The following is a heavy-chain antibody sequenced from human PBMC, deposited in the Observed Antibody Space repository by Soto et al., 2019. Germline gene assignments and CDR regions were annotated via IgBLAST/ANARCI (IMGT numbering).Heavy chain of an antibody. CDR3: ARDLGVVTAIPTGPFDY. CDR2: ISAYNGNT. J-gene: IGHJ4*02. CDR1: GYTFTSYG. Sequence: ASVKVSCKASGYTFTSYGISWVRQAPGQGLEWMGWISAYNGNTNYAQKLQGRVTMTTDTSTSTAYMELRSLRSDDTAVYYCARDLGVVTAIPTGPFDYWGQGTLLTVSS. D-gene: IGHD2-21*02. V-gene: IGHV1-18*01.